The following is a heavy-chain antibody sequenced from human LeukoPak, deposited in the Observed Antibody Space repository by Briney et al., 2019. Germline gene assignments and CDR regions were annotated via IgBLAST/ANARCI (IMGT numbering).Heavy chain of an antibody. Sequence: GGSLRLSCAASGFTFSSYSMNWVRQAPGKGLEWVSYISSSSSTIYYADSVKGRFTISRDNAKNSLYLQMNSLRAEDTAVYYWARDGEDQYSSGWYYFDYWGQGTLVTVSS. V-gene: IGHV3-48*04. CDR2: ISSSSSTI. D-gene: IGHD6-19*01. CDR3: ARDGEDQYSSGWYYFDY. J-gene: IGHJ4*02. CDR1: GFTFSSYS.